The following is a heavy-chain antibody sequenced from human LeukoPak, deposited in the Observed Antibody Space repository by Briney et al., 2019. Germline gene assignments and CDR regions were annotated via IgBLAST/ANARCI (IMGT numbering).Heavy chain of an antibody. V-gene: IGHV4-61*08. D-gene: IGHD3-22*01. J-gene: IGHJ4*02. Sequence: SETLSLTCTVSGGSISSGGYCWSWIRQPPGKGLEWIGYIYYSGSTNYNPSLKSRVAMSVDTSKNQFSLKLSSVTAADTAVYYCARLHYDSSGYYYFDYWGQGTLVTVFS. CDR3: ARLHYDSSGYYYFDY. CDR1: GGSISSGGYC. CDR2: IYYSGST.